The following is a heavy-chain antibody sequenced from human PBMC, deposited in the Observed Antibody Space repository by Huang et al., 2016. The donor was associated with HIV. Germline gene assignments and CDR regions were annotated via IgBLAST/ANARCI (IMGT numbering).Heavy chain of an antibody. D-gene: IGHD2-2*02. Sequence: QVQLVQSGGEVKKPGASVKVSCKASGYVFTSYGVSWVRQAPGQGLEGVGWSGSHNGYTNYAQRLQGRVTLTTDTSTNTAYMEMRSLRSDDTAIYYCARDPWYTNVWKRNAASVIWVQGTMVIVSS. V-gene: IGHV1-18*01. CDR1: GYVFTSYG. CDR2: SGSHNGYT. J-gene: IGHJ3*02. CDR3: ARDPWYTNVWKRNAASVI.